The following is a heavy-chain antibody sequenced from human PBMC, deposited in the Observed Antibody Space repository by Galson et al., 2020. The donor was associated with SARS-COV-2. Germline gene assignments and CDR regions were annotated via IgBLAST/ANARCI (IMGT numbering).Heavy chain of an antibody. CDR3: AKGGRQWVDSFIDY. CDR2: ISGSGTTT. CDR1: GFTFTIYA. Sequence: GGSLRLSCAASGFTFTIYAMTWVRQAPGKGLEWDSAISGSGTTTYHSDPVKGRFTISRDNSKTTDFLQMNNLRGEETAVYDCAKGGRQWVDSFIDYWGQGSLVTVSS. V-gene: IGHV3-23*01. D-gene: IGHD6-19*01. J-gene: IGHJ4*02.